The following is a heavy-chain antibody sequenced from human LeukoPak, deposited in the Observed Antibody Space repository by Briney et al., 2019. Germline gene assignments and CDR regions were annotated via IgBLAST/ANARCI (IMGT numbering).Heavy chain of an antibody. J-gene: IGHJ5*02. CDR1: GYTFTSYD. CDR3: ARGCTYCSGGSCYGNWFDP. D-gene: IGHD2-15*01. V-gene: IGHV1-8*01. CDR2: MNPNSGNT. Sequence: ASVKVSCKASGYTFTSYDINWVRQATEQGLEWMGWMNPNSGNTGYAQKFQGRVTMTRNTSISTAYMELSSLRSEDTAVYYCARGCTYCSGGSCYGNWFDPWGQGTLVTVSS.